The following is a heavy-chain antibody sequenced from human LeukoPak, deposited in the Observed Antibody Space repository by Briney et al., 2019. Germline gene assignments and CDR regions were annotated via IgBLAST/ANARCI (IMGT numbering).Heavy chain of an antibody. CDR2: ISSSSSTI. Sequence: SGGSLRLSCAASGFTFSTYSMNWVRQAPGKGLEWVSYISSSSSTIYYADSVKGRFTISRDNAENSLYLQMNSLRDEDTAVYYCARDRGRVGPAAIGYWGQGTLVTVSS. V-gene: IGHV3-48*02. CDR1: GFTFSTYS. CDR3: ARDRGRVGPAAIGY. D-gene: IGHD2-2*01. J-gene: IGHJ4*02.